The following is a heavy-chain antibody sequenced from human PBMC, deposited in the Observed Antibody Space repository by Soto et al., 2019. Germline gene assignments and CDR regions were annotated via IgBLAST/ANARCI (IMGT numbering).Heavy chain of an antibody. V-gene: IGHV3-23*01. J-gene: IGHJ4*02. CDR1: GFTFSSYA. D-gene: IGHD3-10*01. Sequence: EVQLLESGGGLVQPGGSLRLSCAASGFTFSSYAMSWVRQAPGKGLEWVSAISGSGGSTYYADSVKGRFTISRDNSKNTLYLQXNSLXAXDTAXXXXXKYGSRWRDYWGQGTLVTVSS. CDR3: XKYGSRWRDY. CDR2: ISGSGGST.